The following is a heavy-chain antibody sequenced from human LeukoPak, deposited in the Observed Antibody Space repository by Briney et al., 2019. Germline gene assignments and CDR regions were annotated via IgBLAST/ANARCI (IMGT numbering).Heavy chain of an antibody. CDR2: IYSGGST. D-gene: IGHD6-13*01. Sequence: GGSLRLSCAASGFTVSSNYMSWVRQVPGKGLEWVSVIYSGGSTYYADSVKGRFTISRDNSKNTLYLQMNSLRAEDTAVYYRARVNLGSWDNFDYWGQGTLVTVSS. CDR1: GFTVSSNY. J-gene: IGHJ4*02. V-gene: IGHV3-66*01. CDR3: ARVNLGSWDNFDY.